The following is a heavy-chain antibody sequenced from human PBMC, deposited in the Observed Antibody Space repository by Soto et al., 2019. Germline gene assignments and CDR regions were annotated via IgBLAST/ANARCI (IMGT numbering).Heavy chain of an antibody. D-gene: IGHD3-10*01. CDR3: ASEVRPTNYGVDV. J-gene: IGHJ6*02. V-gene: IGHV4-30-4*01. Sequence: QVQLQESGPGLVKPSQTLSLTCTVSSGSISIGDYYWSWIRQPPGKGLEWIGYIYYSGSTYYNPSLKSRVTMSIDTSKNQFSLKLSSVTAADTAVYYCASEVRPTNYGVDVWGQGTTVTVSS. CDR1: SGSISIGDYY. CDR2: IYYSGST.